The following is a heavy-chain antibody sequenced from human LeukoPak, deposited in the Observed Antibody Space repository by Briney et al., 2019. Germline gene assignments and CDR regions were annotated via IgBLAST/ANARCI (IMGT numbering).Heavy chain of an antibody. CDR2: INPLNGMT. CDR3: ARDLMERATVALEY. V-gene: IGHV1-46*01. D-gene: IGHD6-19*01. CDR1: GYTFTNYY. J-gene: IGHJ4*02. Sequence: ASVTVSCKASGYTFTNYYIHWVRRAPGQGLEWMGTINPLNGMTTHEQKFQGRVTMTRDLSTSTVHMGLSSLRSEDTAIYYCARDLMERATVALEYWGQGTVLTVPS.